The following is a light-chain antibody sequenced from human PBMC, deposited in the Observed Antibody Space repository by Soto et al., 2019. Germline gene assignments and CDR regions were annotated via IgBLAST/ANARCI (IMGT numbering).Light chain of an antibody. CDR3: QQSHSKPLT. CDR2: AAS. Sequence: IQMIQFPFTLSASVGDSDTRHCRASQSISSWLAWYQQKPGKAPTVLIHAASSLQSGVPSRFSDSGSGTDFFLTISSLQPEDFAVYYCQQSHSKPLTFGGGTKVDIK. V-gene: IGKV1-39*01. J-gene: IGKJ4*01. CDR1: QSISSW.